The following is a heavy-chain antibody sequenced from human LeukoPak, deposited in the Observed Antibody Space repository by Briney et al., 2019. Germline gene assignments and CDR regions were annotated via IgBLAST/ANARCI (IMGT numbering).Heavy chain of an antibody. V-gene: IGHV3-43*02. CDR2: ISGDGGST. Sequence: GGSLRLSCAASGFSFDDYAMHWVRQGPGKGLEWVSLISGDGGSTEYADSVKGRFTISRDNSKNSLLLQMNSLRTEDSAFYYCAKEGSPIPYYFDCWGQGTLVTVSS. J-gene: IGHJ4*02. CDR1: GFSFDDYA. D-gene: IGHD2-21*01. CDR3: AKEGSPIPYYFDC.